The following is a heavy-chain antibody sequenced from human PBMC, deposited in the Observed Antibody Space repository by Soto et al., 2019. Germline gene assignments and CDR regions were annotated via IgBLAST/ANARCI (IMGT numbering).Heavy chain of an antibody. V-gene: IGHV1-18*01. J-gene: IGHJ6*02. D-gene: IGHD2-8*01. CDR3: AKNGQPPYYYYGLDV. CDR1: GYTFTRYG. Sequence: QGHLVQSGAEVKKPGASVKVSCKASGYTFTRYGISWVRQAPGQGLEWMGWISGYNGDTNYAQNLQGRVTMTIDTSTSTAYMELRSLTSDDTAVYYCAKNGQPPYYYYGLDVWGQGTTVTESS. CDR2: ISGYNGDT.